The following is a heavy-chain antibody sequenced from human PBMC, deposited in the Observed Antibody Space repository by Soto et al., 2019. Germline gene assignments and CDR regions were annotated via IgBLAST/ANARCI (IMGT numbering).Heavy chain of an antibody. CDR1: DGSISTNY. V-gene: IGHV4-4*07. CDR3: ARGISLAGYHYYGMDV. Sequence: LSLTCTVSDGSISTNYWTWIRQPAGKGLEWIGRIYISGSTNYNPSLKSRVTMSLDTSKNQFSLKLRSVTAADTARYYCARGISLAGYHYYGMDVWGQGTTVTVSS. D-gene: IGHD1-20*01. J-gene: IGHJ6*02. CDR2: IYISGST.